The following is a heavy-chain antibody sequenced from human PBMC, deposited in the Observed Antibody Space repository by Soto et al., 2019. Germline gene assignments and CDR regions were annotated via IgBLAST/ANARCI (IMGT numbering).Heavy chain of an antibody. CDR2: INPNSGGT. CDR3: ARFSVNDYGGNSWNSGMDV. Sequence: ASVKVSCKASGYTFTGYYMHWVRQAPGQGLEWMGWINPNSGGTNYAQKFQGWVTMTRDTSISTAYMELSRLRSDDTAVYYCARFSVNDYGGNSWNSGMDVWGQGTTVTVSS. J-gene: IGHJ6*02. D-gene: IGHD4-17*01. CDR1: GYTFTGYY. V-gene: IGHV1-2*04.